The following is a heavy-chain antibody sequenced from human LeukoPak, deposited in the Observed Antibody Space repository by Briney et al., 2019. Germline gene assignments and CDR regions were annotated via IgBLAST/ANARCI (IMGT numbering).Heavy chain of an antibody. CDR2: MNPNSGNT. CDR1: GYTFTSYD. CDR3: ARVDVYYYYMDV. V-gene: IGHV1-8*03. Sequence: ASVKVSCKASGYTFTSYDINWVRQATGQGLEWMGWMNPNSGNTGYAQKFQGRVTITRNTSISTAYMELSSLRSEDTAVYYCARVDVYYYYMDVWGKGTTVTVSS. J-gene: IGHJ6*03.